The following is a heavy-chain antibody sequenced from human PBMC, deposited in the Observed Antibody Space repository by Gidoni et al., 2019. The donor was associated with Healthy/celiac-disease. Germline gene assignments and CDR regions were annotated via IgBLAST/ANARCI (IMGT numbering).Heavy chain of an antibody. J-gene: IGHJ4*02. V-gene: IGHV4-39*01. D-gene: IGHD6-19*01. Sequence: QLQLQESGPGLVKPSETLSLTCTVSGGSISSSSYYWGWIRQPPGKGLEWIGSIYYSGSTYYNPSLKSRVTISVDTSKNQFSLKLSSVTAADTAVYYCARAPSSGWYSLFDYWGQGTLVTVSS. CDR2: IYYSGST. CDR3: ARAPSSGWYSLFDY. CDR1: GGSISSSSYY.